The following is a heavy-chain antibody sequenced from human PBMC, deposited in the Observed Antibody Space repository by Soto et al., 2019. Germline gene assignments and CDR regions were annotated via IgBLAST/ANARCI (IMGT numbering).Heavy chain of an antibody. CDR2: ISGSGGST. CDR3: AKRLAVDTAMVSKIYYYYYGMDV. Sequence: GGSLRLSCAASGFTFSSYAMSWVRQAPGKGLEWVSAISGSGGSTYYADSVKGRFTISRDNSKNTLYLQMNSLRAEDTAVYYCAKRLAVDTAMVSKIYYYYYGMDVWGQGTTVTVSS. J-gene: IGHJ6*02. D-gene: IGHD5-18*01. V-gene: IGHV3-23*01. CDR1: GFTFSSYA.